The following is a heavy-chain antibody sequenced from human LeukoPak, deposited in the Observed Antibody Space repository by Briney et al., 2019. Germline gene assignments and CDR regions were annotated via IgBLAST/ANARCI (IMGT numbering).Heavy chain of an antibody. J-gene: IGHJ4*02. CDR3: ARSDYGDYDYY. CDR2: IYYSGST. V-gene: IGHV4-59*01. CDR1: GGSISSYY. D-gene: IGHD4-17*01. Sequence: SETLSLTCTVPGGSISSYYWSWIRQPPGKGLEWIGYIYYSGSTNYNPSLKSRVTISVDTSKNQFSLKLSSVTAADTAVYYCARSDYGDYDYYWGQGTLVTVSS.